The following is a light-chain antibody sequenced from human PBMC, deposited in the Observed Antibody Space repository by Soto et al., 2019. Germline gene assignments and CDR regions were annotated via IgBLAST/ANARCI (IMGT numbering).Light chain of an antibody. CDR2: AAS. CDR1: QGISNY. Sequence: DIQMTQSPSSLSASVGDRVTITCLASQGISNYLAWYQQKPGKVPKLLIYAASTLQSGVPSRFSGSGSGTDVTLTISSLQPEDVATDYCQKYNSAPWTFGQGTKVDIK. J-gene: IGKJ1*01. CDR3: QKYNSAPWT. V-gene: IGKV1-27*01.